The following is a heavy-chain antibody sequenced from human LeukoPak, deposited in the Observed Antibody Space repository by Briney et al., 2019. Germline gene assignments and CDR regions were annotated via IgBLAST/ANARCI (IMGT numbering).Heavy chain of an antibody. V-gene: IGHV3-30-3*01. CDR3: ARQQGIGITRDRVFDY. CDR2: ISYDGSNK. Sequence: GRSLRLSCAASGFTFSSYAMHWVRQAPGKGLEWVAVISYDGSNKYYADSVKGRFTISRDNSKNTLCLQRNSLRAEDTAVYYCARQQGIGITRDRVFDYWGQGTLVTVSS. J-gene: IGHJ4*02. CDR1: GFTFSSYA. D-gene: IGHD3-10*01.